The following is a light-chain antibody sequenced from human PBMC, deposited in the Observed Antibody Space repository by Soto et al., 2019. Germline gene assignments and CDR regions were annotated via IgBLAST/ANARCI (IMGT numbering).Light chain of an antibody. CDR3: QQYAASPIT. CDR2: AAS. CDR1: QSVSNNY. Sequence: EIVLTQSPGTLSLSPGERATLSCRASQSVSNNYLAWYQQKPGQAPRLLIYAASSGATGIPDRFSGSGSGTDFTLTISRLEPEDFAVYYCQQYAASPITFGQGTRLEIK. V-gene: IGKV3-20*01. J-gene: IGKJ5*01.